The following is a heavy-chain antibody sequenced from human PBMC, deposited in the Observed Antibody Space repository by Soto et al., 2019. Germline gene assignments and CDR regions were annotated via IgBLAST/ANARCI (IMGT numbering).Heavy chain of an antibody. CDR2: IYWNDDR. CDR3: AHSTFVQYSSSSFDY. CDR1: GFSLSTSGVG. V-gene: IGHV2-5*01. J-gene: IGHJ4*02. D-gene: IGHD6-6*01. Sequence: SGPTLVNPTQTLTLTCTFSGFSLSTSGVGVAWIRQPPGQALEWLALIYWNDDRSYSPSLKSRLTITKDTSKNQVVLTMTNMDPVDTATYYCAHSTFVQYSSSSFDYWGQGTLVTVSS.